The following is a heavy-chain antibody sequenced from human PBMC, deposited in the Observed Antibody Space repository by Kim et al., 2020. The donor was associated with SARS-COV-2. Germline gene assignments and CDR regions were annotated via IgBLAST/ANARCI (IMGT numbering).Heavy chain of an antibody. J-gene: IGHJ4*01. V-gene: IGHV4-39*01. CDR3: ARQFFLTGFDAPSDY. Sequence: SETLSLTCIVSGGSISSSSYYWGWIRQPPGKGLEWIGSIYYSGSTYYNPSLKSRVTISVDTSKNQFSLKLSSVTAADTAAYYCARQFFLTGFDAPSDYWG. CDR1: GGSISSSSYY. CDR2: IYYSGST. D-gene: IGHD3-9*01.